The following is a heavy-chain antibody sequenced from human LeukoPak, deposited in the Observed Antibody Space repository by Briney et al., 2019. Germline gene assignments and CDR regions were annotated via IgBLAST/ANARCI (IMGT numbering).Heavy chain of an antibody. CDR1: GFTFSSYA. V-gene: IGHV3-30*04. Sequence: GRSLRLSCAASGFTFSSYAMHWVRQAPGKGLEWVAVISYDGSKKYYADSVKGRFTISRDNSKNTLYLQMNSLRAEDTAVYYCAKDLEGLAYCGGDCYSAFDYWGQGTLVTVSS. CDR3: AKDLEGLAYCGGDCYSAFDY. J-gene: IGHJ4*02. D-gene: IGHD2-21*02. CDR2: ISYDGSKK.